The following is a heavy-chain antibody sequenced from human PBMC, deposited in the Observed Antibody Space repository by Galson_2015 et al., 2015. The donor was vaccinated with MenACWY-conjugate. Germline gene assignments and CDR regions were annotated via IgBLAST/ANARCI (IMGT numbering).Heavy chain of an antibody. D-gene: IGHD1-1*01. J-gene: IGHJ4*03. CDR2: ISVDGSKQ. Sequence: LRLSCAVSGFSLSTYAMHWLRQAPGKGLEWVALISVDGSKQSYADSVKGRFTLSRDTVKNTLSLQMNSLRPDDTAVYYCARDKRSLIRQLNSSYFDSWGQGTLFTVSS. CDR1: GFSLSTYA. V-gene: IGHV3-30*04. CDR3: ARDKRSLIRQLNSSYFDS.